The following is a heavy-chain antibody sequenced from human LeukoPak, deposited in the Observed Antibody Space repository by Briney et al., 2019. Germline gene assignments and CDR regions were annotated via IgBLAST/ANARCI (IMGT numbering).Heavy chain of an antibody. J-gene: IGHJ4*02. CDR1: GFTFSSYW. D-gene: IGHD3-9*01. Sequence: GGSLRLSCAASGFTFSSYWMSWVRQAPGKGLEWVANIKQDGSEKYYVDSVKGRFTISRDNAKNSLYLQMNSLRDEDTAVYYCARGAGDYDILTGYCIFDYWGQGTLVTVSS. CDR2: IKQDGSEK. V-gene: IGHV3-7*01. CDR3: ARGAGDYDILTGYCIFDY.